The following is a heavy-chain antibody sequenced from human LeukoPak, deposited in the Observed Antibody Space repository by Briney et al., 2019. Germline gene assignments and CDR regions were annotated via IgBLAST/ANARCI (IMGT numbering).Heavy chain of an antibody. CDR3: ARDPPYYYDSSGYSDY. CDR1: GFTFSSYA. Sequence: GGSLRLSCAASGFTFSSYAMHWVRQAPGKGLEWIATISDDGSNKHYADSVKGRFTISRDSSKNTLYLQMNSLRAEDTAVYYCARDPPYYYDSSGYSDYWGQGTLVTVSS. D-gene: IGHD3-22*01. J-gene: IGHJ4*02. V-gene: IGHV3-30*14. CDR2: ISDDGSNK.